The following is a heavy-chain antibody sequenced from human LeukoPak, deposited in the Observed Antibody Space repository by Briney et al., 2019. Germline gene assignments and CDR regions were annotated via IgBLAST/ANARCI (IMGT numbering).Heavy chain of an antibody. CDR3: ARGRVLYDYDSSGFYQGAFDF. Sequence: ASVKVSCKASGYTFTSYYMHWVRQAPGQGLEWMGIITPSGGSTSYAQKFQGRVTMTRDTSTSTVYMELSSLRSEDTAVYYCARGRVLYDYDSSGFYQGAFDFWGQGTMVTVSS. D-gene: IGHD3-22*01. V-gene: IGHV1-46*01. J-gene: IGHJ3*01. CDR1: GYTFTSYY. CDR2: ITPSGGST.